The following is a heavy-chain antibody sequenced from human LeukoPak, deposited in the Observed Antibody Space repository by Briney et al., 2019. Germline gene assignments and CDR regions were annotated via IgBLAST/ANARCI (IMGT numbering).Heavy chain of an antibody. Sequence: GGSLRLSCAASGFTFRNHAMNWVRQAPGKGLEWVSSISGSSSDIYYADSVKGRFTISRDNSKNTLYLQMNSLRAEDTAVYYCARDGSGHRGYYYMDVWGKGTTVTVSS. CDR2: ISGSSSDI. V-gene: IGHV3-21*01. J-gene: IGHJ6*03. CDR3: ARDGSGHRGYYYMDV. CDR1: GFTFRNHA. D-gene: IGHD1-1*01.